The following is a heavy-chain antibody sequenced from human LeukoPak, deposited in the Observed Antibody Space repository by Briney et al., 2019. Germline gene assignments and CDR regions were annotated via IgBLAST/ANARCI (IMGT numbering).Heavy chain of an antibody. CDR2: INPNSGGT. Sequence: ASVKVSRKASEYTFTSYYMHWVRQAPGQGLEWMGWINPNSGGTNYAQKFQGRVTMTRDTSISTAYMELSRLRPDDTAVYYCARARAPYYYDSNGLSAFDIWGQGTMVTVSS. CDR1: EYTFTSYY. CDR3: ARARAPYYYDSNGLSAFDI. V-gene: IGHV1-2*02. D-gene: IGHD3-22*01. J-gene: IGHJ3*02.